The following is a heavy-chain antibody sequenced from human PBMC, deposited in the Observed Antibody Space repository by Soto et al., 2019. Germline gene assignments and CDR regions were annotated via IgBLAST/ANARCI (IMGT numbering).Heavy chain of an antibody. Sequence: ASVRVSCKASGYTFTGYYIHWVRQAPGQGLEWVGEISPKSGGTRYAEKFQGRVTMTKDTSISTVYMELSNLSPDDTAVYYCGRGRSGEVVVFYWGQGTLVTVSS. CDR3: GRGRSGEVVVFY. CDR2: ISPKSGGT. V-gene: IGHV1-2*02. CDR1: GYTFTGYY. D-gene: IGHD3-16*02. J-gene: IGHJ4*02.